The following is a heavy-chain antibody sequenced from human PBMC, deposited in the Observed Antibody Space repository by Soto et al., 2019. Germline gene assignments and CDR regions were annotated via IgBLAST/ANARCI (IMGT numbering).Heavy chain of an antibody. J-gene: IGHJ4*02. V-gene: IGHV1-58*01. Sequence: ASVKVSCKASGFTFTSSAVQWVRQARGQRLEWIGWIVVGSGNTNYAQKFQERVTITRDMSTSTAYMELSSLRSEDTAVYYCAADRGDSGSYYFSSSEYWGQGTLVTVSS. CDR3: AADRGDSGSYYFSSSEY. D-gene: IGHD1-26*01. CDR1: GFTFTSSA. CDR2: IVVGSGNT.